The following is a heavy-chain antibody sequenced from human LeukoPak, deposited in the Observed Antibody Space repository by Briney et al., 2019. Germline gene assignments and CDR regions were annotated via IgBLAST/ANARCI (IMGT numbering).Heavy chain of an antibody. J-gene: IGHJ4*02. Sequence: GGSLRLSCAASGFTFSSFAMSWIRQAPGKGLEWVSSVSTSGVGTYYADSVRGRFTISRDNSKNTVFLQVNSLRAEDSAVYYCAKDYAVGSIDFWGQGTLVTVPS. CDR2: VSTSGVGT. CDR1: GFTFSSFA. CDR3: AKDYAVGSIDF. D-gene: IGHD3-16*01. V-gene: IGHV3-23*01.